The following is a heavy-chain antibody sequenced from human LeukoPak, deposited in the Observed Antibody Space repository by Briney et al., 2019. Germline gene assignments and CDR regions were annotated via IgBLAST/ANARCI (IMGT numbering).Heavy chain of an antibody. D-gene: IGHD5-12*01. CDR1: GGSISSGSYY. V-gene: IGHV4-61*02. CDR3: ARGATTYYFDY. Sequence: SQTLSLTCTVSGGSISSGSYYWSWIRQPAGKGLEWIGRIYTSGSTNYNPSLKSRVTISVDTSKNQFSLKLSSVTAADTAVYYCARGATTYYFDYWGQGTLVTVSS. J-gene: IGHJ4*02. CDR2: IYTSGST.